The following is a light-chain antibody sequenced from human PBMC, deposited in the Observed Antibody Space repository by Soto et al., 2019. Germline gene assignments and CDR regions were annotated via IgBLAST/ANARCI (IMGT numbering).Light chain of an antibody. CDR1: SSNIGRNT. CDR2: SYN. J-gene: IGLJ3*02. Sequence: QSVLTQPPSASGTPGQRGAMFCSGSSSNIGRNTVNWYQQLPGTAPRLLIYSYNQRPSGVPDRFSGSKSGTSASLAISGLQSEDEAHYYCAAWDDSLNGPVFGGGTKLTVL. CDR3: AAWDDSLNGPV. V-gene: IGLV1-44*01.